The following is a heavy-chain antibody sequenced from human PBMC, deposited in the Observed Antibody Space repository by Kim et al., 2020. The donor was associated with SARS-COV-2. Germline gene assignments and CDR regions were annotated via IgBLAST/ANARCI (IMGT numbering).Heavy chain of an antibody. D-gene: IGHD3-9*01. CDR2: ISSSSYT. J-gene: IGHJ4*02. V-gene: IGHV3-11*06. CDR1: GFTFSDYY. Sequence: GGSLRLSCAASGFTFSDYYMSWIRQAPGKGLEWVSYISSSSYTNYADSVKGRFTISRDNAKNSLYLQMNSLRAEDTAVYYCARVGYYDILTGYYRGGFDYWGQGTLVTVSS. CDR3: ARVGYYDILTGYYRGGFDY.